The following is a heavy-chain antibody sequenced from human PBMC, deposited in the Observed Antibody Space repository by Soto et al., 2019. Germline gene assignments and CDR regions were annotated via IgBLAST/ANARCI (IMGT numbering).Heavy chain of an antibody. J-gene: IGHJ5*02. CDR3: AKFYGGNSAHTYTIDP. Sequence: EVQLLESGGGLVQPGGSLRLPCAASGFTFSSYAMSWVRQAPGKGLEWVSTISSSGGSTHYADSVKGRFTIPRDNSENKRYTQMNSLKAEYTAVYYCAKFYGGNSAHTYTIDPWGQGTLVTVSS. CDR1: GFTFSSYA. CDR2: ISSSGGST. D-gene: IGHD2-21*02. V-gene: IGHV3-23*01.